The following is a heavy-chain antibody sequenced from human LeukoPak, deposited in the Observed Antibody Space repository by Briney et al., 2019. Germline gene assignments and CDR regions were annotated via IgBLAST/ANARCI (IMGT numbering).Heavy chain of an antibody. CDR2: IRYDGSNK. J-gene: IGHJ4*02. CDR1: GFTFSTFG. D-gene: IGHD3-22*01. Sequence: GGSLRLSCAASGFAASGFTFSTFGMHWVRQAPGKGLEWVAFIRYDGSNKYYADSVKGRFTISRDDSKNTLYLQMNSLRAEDTAVYYCARDWDRYYYDSSGYLDYWGQGTLVTVSS. V-gene: IGHV3-30*02. CDR3: ARDWDRYYYDSSGYLDY.